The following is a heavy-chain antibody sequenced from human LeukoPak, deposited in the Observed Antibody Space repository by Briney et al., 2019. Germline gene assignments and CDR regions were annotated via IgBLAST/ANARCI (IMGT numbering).Heavy chain of an antibody. Sequence: PGGSLRLSCAASGFTFSSYSMNWVRQAPGKGLEWVSSISSSSSYIYYADSVKGRFTISRDNAKNSLYLQMNSLRAEDTAVYYCATMARETPEVSTRDYWGQGTLVTVSS. V-gene: IGHV3-21*01. D-gene: IGHD5/OR15-5a*01. CDR3: ATMARETPEVSTRDY. CDR1: GFTFSSYS. CDR2: ISSSSSYI. J-gene: IGHJ4*02.